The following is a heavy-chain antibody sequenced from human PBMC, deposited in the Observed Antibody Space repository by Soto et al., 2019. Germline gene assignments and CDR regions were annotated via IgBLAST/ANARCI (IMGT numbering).Heavy chain of an antibody. CDR1: GYSFTSYW. J-gene: IGHJ4*02. CDR3: AREGSYDTMDY. V-gene: IGHV5-51*01. CDR2: IYPGDSDT. Sequence: GESLKISCKGSGYSFTSYWIGWVRQMPGKGLEWMGIIYPGDSDTRYSPSFQGQVTISADKSISTAYLQMNSLRAEDTALYYCAREGSYDTMDYWGLGTLVTVSS. D-gene: IGHD3-22*01.